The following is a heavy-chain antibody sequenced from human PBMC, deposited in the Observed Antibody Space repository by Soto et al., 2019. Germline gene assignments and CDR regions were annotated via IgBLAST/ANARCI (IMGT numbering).Heavy chain of an antibody. CDR2: ISSSSAYT. Sequence: QVQLVESGGGLVKPGGSLRLSCAASGFTFSDFYMSWFRQAPGKGLEWVSYISSSSAYTNYADSVKGWFTISRDNAKNSLYLQMNSLRAEDTAVYYCARDIVVIPTARPNDAFDIWGQGTMVTVSS. D-gene: IGHD2-2*02. CDR1: GFTFSDFY. J-gene: IGHJ3*02. CDR3: ARDIVVIPTARPNDAFDI. V-gene: IGHV3-11*05.